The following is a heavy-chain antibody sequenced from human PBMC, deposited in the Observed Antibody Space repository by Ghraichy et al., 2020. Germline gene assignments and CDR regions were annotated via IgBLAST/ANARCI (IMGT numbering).Heavy chain of an antibody. D-gene: IGHD6-19*01. CDR2: ISYDGSNK. V-gene: IGHV3-30*18. J-gene: IGHJ6*03. CDR1: GFTFSSYG. Sequence: GGSLRLSCAASGFTFSSYGMHWVRQAPGKGLEWVAVISYDGSNKYYADSGKGRFTISRDNSKNTLYLQMNSLRAEDTAVYYCAKDGERQPYSSGWHHYYYYYMDVWGKGTTVTVSS. CDR3: AKDGERQPYSSGWHHYYYYYMDV.